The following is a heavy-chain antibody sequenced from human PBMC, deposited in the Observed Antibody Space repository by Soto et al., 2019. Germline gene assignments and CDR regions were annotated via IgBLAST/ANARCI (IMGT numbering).Heavy chain of an antibody. D-gene: IGHD1-26*01. V-gene: IGHV3-30-3*01. CDR2: ISYDGSNK. CDR3: ARNGGGSYYFDAFDI. Sequence: GSLRLSCAASGFTFSSYAMHWVRQAPGKGLEWVAVISYDGSNKYYADSVKGRFTISRDNSKNTLYLQMNSLRAEDTAVYYCARNGGGSYYFDAFDIWGQGTMVTVSS. J-gene: IGHJ3*02. CDR1: GFTFSSYA.